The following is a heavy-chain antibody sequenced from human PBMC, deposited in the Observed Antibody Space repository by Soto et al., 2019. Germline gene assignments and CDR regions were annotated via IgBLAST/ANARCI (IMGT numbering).Heavy chain of an antibody. D-gene: IGHD6-6*01. Sequence: TLALTGTVSGVSISMGGYYWCWIRQHPGKGLGWIGYIYYSGSTYYNPSLKSRVTISVDTSKNQFSLKLSSVTAADTAVYYCARGDEQLINFDYWGQGTLVTVSS. CDR1: GVSISMGGYY. V-gene: IGHV4-31*03. CDR2: IYYSGST. J-gene: IGHJ4*02. CDR3: ARGDEQLINFDY.